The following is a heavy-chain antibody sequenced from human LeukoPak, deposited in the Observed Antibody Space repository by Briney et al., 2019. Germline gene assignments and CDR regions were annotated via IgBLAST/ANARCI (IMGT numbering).Heavy chain of an antibody. CDR2: ISGSGGST. V-gene: IGHV3-23*01. CDR3: TKGTIWLPFDY. Sequence: GGSLRLSCAASGISFSNYGMQWVRQAPGKGLEWVSAISGSGGSTYYADSVKGRFTISRDNSKNTLYLQMNSLRAEDTAVYYCTKGTIWLPFDYWGQGTLVTVSS. J-gene: IGHJ4*02. D-gene: IGHD5-18*01. CDR1: GISFSNYG.